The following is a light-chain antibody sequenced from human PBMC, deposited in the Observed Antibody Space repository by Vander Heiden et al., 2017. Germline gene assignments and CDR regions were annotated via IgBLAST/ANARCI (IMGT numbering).Light chain of an antibody. CDR3: CSDAGGYTSV. J-gene: IGLJ1*01. CDR1: SSAVGASNY. Sequence: QSALTQPRSVPGSTGQSVIISCTGASSAVGASNYVSWYQQSPGEGPKLLIYDVTKRPAGVPDRFSGSKSGNTASLTIAGLQAEDEADYYCCSDAGGYTSVFGTGTKVTVL. CDR2: DVT. V-gene: IGLV2-11*01.